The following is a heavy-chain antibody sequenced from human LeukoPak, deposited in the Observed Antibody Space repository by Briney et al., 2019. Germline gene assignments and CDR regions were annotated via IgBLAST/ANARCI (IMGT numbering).Heavy chain of an antibody. D-gene: IGHD5-12*01. Sequence: ASVKVSCKASGYTFTGYYMHWVRQAPGQGLEWMGWINPNSGGTNYAQKFQGRVTMTRDTSISTAYMELSRLRSADTAVYYCASMADSGYDYFDYWGQGTLVTVSS. V-gene: IGHV1-2*02. J-gene: IGHJ4*02. CDR3: ASMADSGYDYFDY. CDR2: INPNSGGT. CDR1: GYTFTGYY.